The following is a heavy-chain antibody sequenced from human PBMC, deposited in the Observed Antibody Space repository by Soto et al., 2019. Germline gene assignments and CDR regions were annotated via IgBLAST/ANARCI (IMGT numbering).Heavy chain of an antibody. CDR1: GFTFSSYW. Sequence: PGGSIRLSCAAAGFTFSSYWMHWVRQAPGKGLVWVSRINSDGSSTSYADSVKGRFTISRDNAKNTLYLQMNSLRAEDTAVYYCAREPGVYGEYGLDYWGQGTLVTVSS. CDR2: INSDGSST. J-gene: IGHJ4*02. CDR3: AREPGVYGEYGLDY. D-gene: IGHD4-17*01. V-gene: IGHV3-74*01.